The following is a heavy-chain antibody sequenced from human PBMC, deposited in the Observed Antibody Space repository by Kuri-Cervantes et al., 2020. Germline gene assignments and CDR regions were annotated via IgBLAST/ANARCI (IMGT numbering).Heavy chain of an antibody. D-gene: IGHD2-15*01. Sequence: GSLRLSCAVYGGSFSGYYWSWIRQPPGKGLEWIGEINHSGSTNYNPSLKSRVGISLDTSKNHFSLKLNSVTAADTAVYYCARRPHCSGSTCYSRYFQNWGQGTLVTVSS. J-gene: IGHJ1*01. CDR1: GGSFSGYY. CDR3: ARRPHCSGSTCYSRYFQN. V-gene: IGHV4-34*01. CDR2: INHSGST.